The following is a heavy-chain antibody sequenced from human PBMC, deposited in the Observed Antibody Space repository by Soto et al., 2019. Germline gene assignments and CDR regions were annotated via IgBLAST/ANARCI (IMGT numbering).Heavy chain of an antibody. V-gene: IGHV3-48*02. CDR1: GFTFSSYS. D-gene: IGHD3-10*01. CDR3: ARGYYYGSGRPTPGGMDV. Sequence: PGGSLRLSCAASGFTFSSYSMNWVRQAPGKGLEWVSYISSSSSTIYYADSVKGRFTISRDNAKNSLYLQMNSLRDEDTAVYYCARGYYYGSGRPTPGGMDVWGQGTTVTVSS. J-gene: IGHJ6*02. CDR2: ISSSSSTI.